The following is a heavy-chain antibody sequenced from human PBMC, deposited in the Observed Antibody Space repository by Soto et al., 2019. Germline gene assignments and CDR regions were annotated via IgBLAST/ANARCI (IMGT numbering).Heavy chain of an antibody. CDR2: IYSGGST. Sequence: LVESGGGLVQPGGSLRLSCAASGFTVSNNYMSWVRQAPGKGLERVSLIYSGGSTHYADAVKGRFTISRDNSKNTLYLQMNSLRVEDTAVYYCAGCRHKGDWGQGTLVTVSS. CDR1: GFTVSNNY. CDR3: AGCRHKGD. V-gene: IGHV3-66*01. J-gene: IGHJ4*02. D-gene: IGHD2-15*01.